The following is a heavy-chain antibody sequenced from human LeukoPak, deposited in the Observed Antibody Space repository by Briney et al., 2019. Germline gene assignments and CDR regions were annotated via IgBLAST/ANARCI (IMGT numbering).Heavy chain of an antibody. D-gene: IGHD2-15*01. Sequence: NPSETLSLTCTVSGGSISSGDYYWSWIRQPPGKGLEWIGYIYYSGSTYYNPPLKSRVTISVDTSKNQFSLKLSSVTAADTAVYYCARGGSGNNWFDPWGQGTLVTVSS. J-gene: IGHJ5*02. V-gene: IGHV4-30-4*01. CDR2: IYYSGST. CDR3: ARGGSGNNWFDP. CDR1: GGSISSGDYY.